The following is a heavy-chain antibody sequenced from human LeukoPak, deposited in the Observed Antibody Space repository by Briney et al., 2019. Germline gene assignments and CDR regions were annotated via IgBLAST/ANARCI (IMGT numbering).Heavy chain of an antibody. CDR2: INHSGST. J-gene: IGHJ4*02. D-gene: IGHD5-18*01. Sequence: PSETLSLTCAVYGGSFSGYYWSWIRQPPGKGLEWIGEINHSGSTNYNPSLKSRVTISVDTSKNQFSLKLSSVTAADTAVYYCARNKQLWFKSGKAYYFDYWGQGTLVTVSS. CDR3: ARNKQLWFKSGKAYYFDY. CDR1: GGSFSGYY. V-gene: IGHV4-34*01.